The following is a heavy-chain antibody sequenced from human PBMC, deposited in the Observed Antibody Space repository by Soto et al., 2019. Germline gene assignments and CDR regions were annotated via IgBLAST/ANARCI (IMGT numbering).Heavy chain of an antibody. J-gene: IGHJ6*02. CDR2: IYWDDDK. CDR3: AREYYDFWSGYYTGPTYYYYGMDV. D-gene: IGHD3-3*01. CDR1: GFSLSTSGVG. V-gene: IGHV2-5*02. Sequence: QITLKESGPTLVKPTQTLTLTCTFSGFSLSTSGVGVGWISQPPGKALEWLALIYWDDDKRYSPSLKSRLTITKDTSKNQVVLTMTNMDPVDTATYYCAREYYDFWSGYYTGPTYYYYGMDVWGQGTTVTVS.